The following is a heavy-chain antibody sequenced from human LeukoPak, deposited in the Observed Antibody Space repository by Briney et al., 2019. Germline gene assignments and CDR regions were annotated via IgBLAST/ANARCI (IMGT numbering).Heavy chain of an antibody. Sequence: GSLRLSCAASGFPFSDYYMSWIRQAPGKGLEWVSYICSSGSTIYYADSVKGRFTISRDNAKNSLYLQMNSLRAEDTAVYYCARGFRRGYSYGYNFDYWGQGTLVTVSS. CDR1: GFPFSDYY. V-gene: IGHV3-11*04. D-gene: IGHD5-18*01. CDR2: ICSSGSTI. CDR3: ARGFRRGYSYGYNFDY. J-gene: IGHJ4*02.